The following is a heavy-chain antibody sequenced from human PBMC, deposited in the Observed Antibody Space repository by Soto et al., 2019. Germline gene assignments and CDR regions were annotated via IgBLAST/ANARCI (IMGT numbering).Heavy chain of an antibody. CDR3: ARANGFYGDWFDP. V-gene: IGHV4-30-4*01. Sequence: SETLSLTCTVSGASISSGDNYWSWIRQPPGQGLEWLGYMYRTGNTFYNPSLKSRLTTSVDRSKNRFSLKLSSVTATDTAVYYCARANGFYGDWFDPWGQGALVTVSS. CDR2: MYRTGNT. D-gene: IGHD4-17*01. CDR1: GASISSGDNY. J-gene: IGHJ5*02.